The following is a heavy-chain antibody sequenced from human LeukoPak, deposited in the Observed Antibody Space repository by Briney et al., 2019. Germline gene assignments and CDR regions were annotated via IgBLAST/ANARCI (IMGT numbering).Heavy chain of an antibody. CDR2: ISAYNGDT. V-gene: IGHV1-18*01. J-gene: IGHJ4*02. D-gene: IGHD3-10*01. CDR3: ASSMVREGGLDY. Sequence: ASVKVSCKASGYTFTSYGISWVRQAPGQGLEWMGWISAYNGDTNYAQKLQGRVTMTTDTSTSTAYMELRSLRSDDTAVYYCASSMVREGGLDYWGQGTLVTVSS. CDR1: GYTFTSYG.